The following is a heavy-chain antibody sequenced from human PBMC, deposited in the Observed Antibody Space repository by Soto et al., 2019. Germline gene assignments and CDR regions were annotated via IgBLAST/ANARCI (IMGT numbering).Heavy chain of an antibody. CDR2: INHSGST. CDR3: ARGRVRYSTSSLDY. Sequence: QVQLQQWGAGLLKPSETLSLTCAVYGGSFSGFYWSWIRQPPGKGLEWIGEINHSGSTNYNPSLKSRVTISVDTSKNQFSLKLTSVTAADTAVYYCARGRVRYSTSSLDYWGQGTLVTVSS. CDR1: GGSFSGFY. D-gene: IGHD6-6*01. J-gene: IGHJ4*02. V-gene: IGHV4-34*01.